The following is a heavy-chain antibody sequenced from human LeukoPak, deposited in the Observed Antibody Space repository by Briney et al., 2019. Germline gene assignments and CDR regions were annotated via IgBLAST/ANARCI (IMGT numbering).Heavy chain of an antibody. J-gene: IGHJ5*02. CDR2: ISAYNGNT. D-gene: IGHD2-2*02. CDR1: GYTFTSYG. Sequence: ASVKVSCKASGYTFTSYGISWVRQAPGQGLEWMGWISAYNGNTSYAQKLQGRVTMTTDTSTSTAYMELRSLRPDDTAVYYCARDGIVVVPAAIYGIDPWGQGTLVTVSS. CDR3: ARDGIVVVPAAIYGIDP. V-gene: IGHV1-18*01.